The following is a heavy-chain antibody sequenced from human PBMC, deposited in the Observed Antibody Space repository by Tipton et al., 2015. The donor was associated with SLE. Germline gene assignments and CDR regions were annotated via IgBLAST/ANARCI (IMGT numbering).Heavy chain of an antibody. CDR2: IYYSGST. D-gene: IGHD1-26*01. V-gene: IGHV4-61*05. CDR3: ARGGGGSYYVKDY. CDR1: GGSISSSSYY. J-gene: IGHJ4*02. Sequence: TLSLTCTVSGGSISSSSYYWGWIRQPPGKGLEWIGYIYYSGSTNYNPSLKSRVTISVDTSKNQFSLKLSSVTAADTAVYYCARGGGGSYYVKDYWGQGTLVTVSS.